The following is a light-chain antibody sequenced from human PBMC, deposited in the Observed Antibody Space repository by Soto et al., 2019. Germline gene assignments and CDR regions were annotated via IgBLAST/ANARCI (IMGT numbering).Light chain of an antibody. J-gene: IGLJ3*02. CDR2: SIS. CDR1: TGAVTSGYY. Sequence: QTVVTQEPSLTVSPGGTVTLTCGSSTGAVTSGYYPNWFQQKPGQPPRPLIYSISNKHSWTPARFSGSLLGDKAALTLSGLQPEDEADYYCLLYSDGAQVFGGGTKLTVL. V-gene: IGLV7-43*01. CDR3: LLYSDGAQV.